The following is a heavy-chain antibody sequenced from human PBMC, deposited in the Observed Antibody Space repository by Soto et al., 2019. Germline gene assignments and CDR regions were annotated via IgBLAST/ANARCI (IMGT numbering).Heavy chain of an antibody. CDR3: ARQSVGPYGSGSYFDY. D-gene: IGHD3-10*01. J-gene: IGHJ4*02. CDR1: GGSISSYY. V-gene: IGHV4-59*08. Sequence: QVQLQESGPGLVKPSETLSLTCTVSGGSISSYYWSWIRQPPGKGLEWIGYIYYSGSTNYNPSLXRXVXITXDTSKNQCSLKLSSVTAADTAVYYCARQSVGPYGSGSYFDYWGQGTLVTVSS. CDR2: IYYSGST.